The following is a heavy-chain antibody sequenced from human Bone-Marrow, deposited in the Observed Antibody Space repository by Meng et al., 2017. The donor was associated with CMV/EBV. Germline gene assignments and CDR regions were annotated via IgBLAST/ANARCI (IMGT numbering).Heavy chain of an antibody. D-gene: IGHD2-21*01. CDR2: IYSGGST. CDR1: GFIINKNY. V-gene: IGHV3-66*02. J-gene: IGHJ3*01. Sequence: GESLKISCEASGFIINKNYMNWVRQAPGKGLEWVSIIYSGGSTYYADFVKGRFTISRDNSKNTLYLQMKSLRPEDTALYYCARDLEGPDCGGDCHAFDLWGQGTLVTVSS. CDR3: ARDLEGPDCGGDCHAFDL.